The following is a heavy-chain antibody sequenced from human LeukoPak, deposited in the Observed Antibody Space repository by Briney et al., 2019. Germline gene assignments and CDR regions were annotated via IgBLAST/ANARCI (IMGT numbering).Heavy chain of an antibody. Sequence: PGGSLRLSCAASGFTVSSNYMSWVRQAPGKGLEWVSVIYSGGSTYYADSVKGRFTISRDNSKNTLYLQMNSLRAEDTAVYYCATITPPYYYMDVWGKGTTVTVSS. D-gene: IGHD1-14*01. CDR3: ATITPPYYYMDV. J-gene: IGHJ6*03. V-gene: IGHV3-53*01. CDR1: GFTVSSNY. CDR2: IYSGGST.